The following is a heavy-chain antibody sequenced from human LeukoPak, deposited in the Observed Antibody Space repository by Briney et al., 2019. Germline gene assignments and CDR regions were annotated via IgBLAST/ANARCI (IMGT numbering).Heavy chain of an antibody. CDR2: ISYSSTYI. V-gene: IGHV3-21*01. Sequence: GGSLRLSCAASGFTFNSYNMNWVRQAPGKGLEWVSSISYSSTYILYADSVKCRFTISRNNAKNSLYLQMNSLRAEDTAVYYCARGYCSGGSCYRYEDYWGQGTLVTVSS. J-gene: IGHJ4*02. CDR3: ARGYCSGGSCYRYEDY. CDR1: GFTFNSYN. D-gene: IGHD2-15*01.